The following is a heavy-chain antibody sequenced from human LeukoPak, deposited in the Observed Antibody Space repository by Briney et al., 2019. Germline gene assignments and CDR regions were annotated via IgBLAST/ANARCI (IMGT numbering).Heavy chain of an antibody. J-gene: IGHJ6*03. V-gene: IGHV1-8*03. CDR3: ARGDRLGATVVYYYYMDV. Sequence: ASVKVSCKASGYTFTSYDINWVRQATGQGLEWMGWMNPNSGNTGYAQKFQGRVTITRNTSISTAYMELSSLTSEDTAVYYCARGDRLGATVVYYYYMDVWGKGTTVTVSS. D-gene: IGHD1-26*01. CDR2: MNPNSGNT. CDR1: GYTFTSYD.